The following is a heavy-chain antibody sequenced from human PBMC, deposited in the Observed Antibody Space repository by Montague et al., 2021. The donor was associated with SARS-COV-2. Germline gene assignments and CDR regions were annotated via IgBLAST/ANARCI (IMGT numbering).Heavy chain of an antibody. CDR3: ARAERGSCGDGNCYQYFFNY. D-gene: IGHD2-15*01. CDR2: TYYRSEWYS. Sequence: CAISGDSVSTNSGTWNWGRLSPSRGLEWLGRTYYRSEWYSDYSVSVKSRIGINPDTSKNQLSLQLNSVTPEDTAVYYFARAERGSCGDGNCYQYFFNYWGQGTLVTVSS. CDR1: GDSVSTNSGT. J-gene: IGHJ4*02. V-gene: IGHV6-1*01.